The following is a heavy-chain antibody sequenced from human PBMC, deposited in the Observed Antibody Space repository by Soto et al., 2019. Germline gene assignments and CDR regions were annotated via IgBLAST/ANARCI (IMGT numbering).Heavy chain of an antibody. J-gene: IGHJ4*02. V-gene: IGHV4-59*08. CDR1: GDSISSYY. Sequence: HVQLQESGPGLVKPSETLSLICTVSGDSISSYYWSWIRQPPGKGLEWIGFIYYTGSTNYIPSLKSRGTISVDTSKNQLSLKLSYVTAADTAVYYCARRAGAVPGRIDFWGQGTLVTVSS. D-gene: IGHD6-19*01. CDR2: IYYTGST. CDR3: ARRAGAVPGRIDF.